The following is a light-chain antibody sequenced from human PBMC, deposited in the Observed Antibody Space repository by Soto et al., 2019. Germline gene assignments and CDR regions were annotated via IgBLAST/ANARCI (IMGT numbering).Light chain of an antibody. CDR3: RSFTTSNTLV. V-gene: IGLV2-14*01. CDR2: EVN. CDR1: SSDVGGYNY. Sequence: QSVLTQPASVSGSPGQSITISCTGTSSDVGGYNYVSWYQQHPRKAPKLMIYEVNNRPSGVSNRFSGSKSGNTVSLTISGLQAEDEADYYCRSFTTSNTLVFGTGTKVTVL. J-gene: IGLJ1*01.